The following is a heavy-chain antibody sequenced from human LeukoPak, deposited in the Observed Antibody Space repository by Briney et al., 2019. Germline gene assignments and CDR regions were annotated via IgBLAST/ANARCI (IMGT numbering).Heavy chain of an antibody. CDR1: GFTFKSSS. D-gene: IGHD1-26*01. J-gene: IGHJ4*02. CDR3: AKDSRTTTCPLDY. V-gene: IGHV3-23*01. Sequence: GGSLRLSCAASGFTFKSSSMSWVRQAPGKGLEWVSSISGSGGTTYYADSVKGRFTIARDNSKNTLYLQMNSLRAAGTAVYYCAKDSRTTTCPLDYWGQGTLVTVSS. CDR2: ISGSGGTT.